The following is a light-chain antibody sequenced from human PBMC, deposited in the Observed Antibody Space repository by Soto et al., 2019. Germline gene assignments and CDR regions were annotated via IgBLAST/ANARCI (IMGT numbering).Light chain of an antibody. CDR1: QSVSSN. V-gene: IGKV3-15*01. Sequence: EIVMTQSPATLSVSPGESATLSCRASQSVSSNLAWYQQKPGQAPRLLIYGASARATGIPARFSGSGSGTAFTLTISSLQSEDFAVYYCQPYNNWPLTFGGGTKVDIK. CDR3: QPYNNWPLT. CDR2: GAS. J-gene: IGKJ4*01.